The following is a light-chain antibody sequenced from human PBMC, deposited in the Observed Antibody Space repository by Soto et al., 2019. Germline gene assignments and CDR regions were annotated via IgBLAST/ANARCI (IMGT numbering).Light chain of an antibody. CDR2: DAS. J-gene: IGKJ1*01. V-gene: IGKV1-5*01. Sequence: DIQRPQSPSTLSAAVGDRVTITCRASHSISHFSAWYQQKPGKVPKLLIYDASSFESGVPSRFSGSGSGTEFTLTISSLQPDDFATYYCQHYNSYSEAFGQGTKVDIK. CDR1: HSISHF. CDR3: QHYNSYSEA.